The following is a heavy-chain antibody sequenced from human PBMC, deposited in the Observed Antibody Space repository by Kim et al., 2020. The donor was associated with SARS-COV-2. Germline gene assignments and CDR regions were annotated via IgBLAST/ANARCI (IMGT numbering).Heavy chain of an antibody. CDR3: ARGRITIFGVVTEFDY. Sequence: LKSRVTIPVDTSKNQFSLKRSSATAADTAVYYCARGRITIFGVVTEFDYWGQGTLVTVSS. J-gene: IGHJ4*02. V-gene: IGHV4-31*02. D-gene: IGHD3-3*01.